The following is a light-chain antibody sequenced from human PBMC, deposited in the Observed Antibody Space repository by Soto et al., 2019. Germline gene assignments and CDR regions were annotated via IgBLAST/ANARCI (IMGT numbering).Light chain of an antibody. V-gene: IGLV1-40*01. J-gene: IGLJ3*02. Sequence: QSVLTQPPSVSGAPGQRVTISCTGSSSNTVAGYDVHWYQQVPGTAPKLLIYGNNQQPSGVPDRFSGSKSGTSASLAISGLQSEDEADYYCAAWDDSLNGWVFGGGTKVTVL. CDR1: SSNTVAGYD. CDR2: GNN. CDR3: AAWDDSLNGWV.